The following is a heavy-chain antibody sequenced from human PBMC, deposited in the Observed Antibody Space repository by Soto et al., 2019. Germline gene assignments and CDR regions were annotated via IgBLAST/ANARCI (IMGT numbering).Heavy chain of an antibody. CDR3: ARDFVLDSEAFDI. Sequence: QVQLQESGPGLVKPSQTLSLTCTVSGGSISSGGYYWSWIRQHPGKGLEWIGYVYYSGSTYYNPSLKSRVTISVDTSKNQFSLKLSSVTAADTAVYYCARDFVLDSEAFDIWGQGTMVTVSS. CDR1: GGSISSGGYY. J-gene: IGHJ3*02. D-gene: IGHD2-8*01. V-gene: IGHV4-31*03. CDR2: VYYSGST.